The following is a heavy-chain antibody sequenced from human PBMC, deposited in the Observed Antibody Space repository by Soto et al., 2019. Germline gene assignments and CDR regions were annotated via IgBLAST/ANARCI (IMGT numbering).Heavy chain of an antibody. CDR2: IKQDGSET. CDR3: ARESVRGGTGDATDV. D-gene: IGHD3-10*01. Sequence: EVQLVESGGGVVQPGGSLRLSCAASGFTFSDYYMTWIRQAPGKGPEWLANIKQDGSETFYVDSVKGRFAISRDNAQNSLYLQMDSLRAEDTAVYYCARESVRGGTGDATDVWGQGTMVIVSS. J-gene: IGHJ3*01. CDR1: GFTFSDYY. V-gene: IGHV3-7*04.